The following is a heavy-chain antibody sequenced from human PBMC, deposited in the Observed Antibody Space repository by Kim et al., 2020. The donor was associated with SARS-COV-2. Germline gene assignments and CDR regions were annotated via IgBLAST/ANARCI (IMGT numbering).Heavy chain of an antibody. D-gene: IGHD3-9*01. CDR3: ARAKFEWLLYADGMDV. CDR1: GFTFSSYE. CDR2: ISSSGSTI. V-gene: IGHV3-48*03. Sequence: GGSLRLSCAASGFTFSSYEMNWVRQAPGKGLEWVSYISSSGSTIYYADSVKGRFTISRDNAKNSLYLQMNSLRAEDTAVYYCARAKFEWLLYADGMDVWGQGTRVTVSS. J-gene: IGHJ6*01.